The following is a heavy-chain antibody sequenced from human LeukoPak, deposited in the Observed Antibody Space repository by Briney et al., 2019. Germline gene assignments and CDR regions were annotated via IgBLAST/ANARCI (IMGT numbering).Heavy chain of an antibody. V-gene: IGHV4-59*01. CDR1: GGSISTYY. CDR3: ARAPYGGYYYFDY. J-gene: IGHJ4*02. CDR2: IYYSGST. D-gene: IGHD5-12*01. Sequence: SETLSLTCTVSGGSISTYYWSWIRQPPGKGLEWIGYIYYSGSTNYNPSLKSRVTISVDTSKNQFSLRLSSVTAADTAVYYCARAPYGGYYYFDYWGQGTLVTVSS.